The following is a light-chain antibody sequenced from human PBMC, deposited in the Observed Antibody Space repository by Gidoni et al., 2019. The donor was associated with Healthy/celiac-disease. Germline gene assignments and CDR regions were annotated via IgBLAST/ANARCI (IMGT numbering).Light chain of an antibody. J-gene: IGKJ5*01. Sequence: DIVMTKSPLSLLVTPGEPASISCRSSQSLLHSNGYNYLDWYLQKPGQSPQLLIYLGSNRASGVPDRFSGSGSGTDFTLKISRVEAEDVGVYYCMQALQTPITFGQGTRLEIK. V-gene: IGKV2-28*01. CDR3: MQALQTPIT. CDR1: QSLLHSNGYNY. CDR2: LGS.